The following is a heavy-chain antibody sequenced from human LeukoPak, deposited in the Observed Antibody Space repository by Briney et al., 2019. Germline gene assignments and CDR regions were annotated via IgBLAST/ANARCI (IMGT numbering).Heavy chain of an antibody. D-gene: IGHD6-19*01. J-gene: IGHJ4*02. Sequence: SETLSLTCTVSGASISSGGYYWSWIRQHPGKGLEWIGYISYSGSTYYNSSLKSRVTISVDTSKNQFSLKLSSVIAADTAVYYCARWYSSGWAFDYWGQGTLVTVSS. CDR3: ARWYSSGWAFDY. V-gene: IGHV4-31*03. CDR2: ISYSGST. CDR1: GASISSGGYY.